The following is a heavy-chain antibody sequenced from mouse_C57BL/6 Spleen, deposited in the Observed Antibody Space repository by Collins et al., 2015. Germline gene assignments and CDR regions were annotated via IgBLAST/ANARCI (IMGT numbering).Heavy chain of an antibody. V-gene: IGHV3-2*02. CDR2: ISYSGST. Sequence: DVQLQESGPGLVKPSQSLSLTCTVTGYSITSDYAWNWIRQFPGNKLEWMGYISYSGSTSYNPSLKSRISITRDTSKNQFFLQLNSVTTEDTATYYCARGGTRRDFAYWGQGTLVTVSA. CDR1: GYSITSDYA. D-gene: IGHD3-3*01. CDR3: ARGGTRRDFAY. J-gene: IGHJ3*01.